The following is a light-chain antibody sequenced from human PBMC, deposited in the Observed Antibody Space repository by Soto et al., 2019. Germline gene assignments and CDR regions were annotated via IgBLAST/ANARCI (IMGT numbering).Light chain of an antibody. CDR3: QQYETFSGT. CDR2: DAS. V-gene: IGKV1-5*01. CDR1: QSVSGW. J-gene: IGKJ1*01. Sequence: IQMTQSPSTLSASLGDTVTVTCRASQSVSGWLAWYQQKPGEAPKLLIYDASALPRGVPSRFSGSGSGTKFTLTIASLKNDDFATYYCQQYETFSGTFGPGTKVDIK.